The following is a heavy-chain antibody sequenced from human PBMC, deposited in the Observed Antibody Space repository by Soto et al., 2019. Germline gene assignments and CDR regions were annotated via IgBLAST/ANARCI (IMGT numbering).Heavy chain of an antibody. CDR3: ARDHGIVVVPSFDYYYYGMDV. J-gene: IGHJ6*02. V-gene: IGHV1-18*04. Sequence: GASVKVSCKASGYTFTSYGISWVRQAPGQGLEWMGWISAYNGNTNYAQKLQGRVTMTTDTSTSTAYMELRSLRSDDTAVYYCARDHGIVVVPSFDYYYYGMDVWGQGTTVTV. CDR2: ISAYNGNT. D-gene: IGHD2-2*01. CDR1: GYTFTSYG.